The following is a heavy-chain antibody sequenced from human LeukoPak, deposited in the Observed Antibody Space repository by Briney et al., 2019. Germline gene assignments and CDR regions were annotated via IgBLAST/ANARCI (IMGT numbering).Heavy chain of an antibody. CDR3: ARVLGSGPRYYYYYMDV. V-gene: IGHV4-59*12. J-gene: IGHJ6*03. CDR2: IYYSGST. D-gene: IGHD2-15*01. Sequence: SETLSLTCTVSGGSISSYYWSWIRQPPGKGLEWIGYIYYSGSTNYNPSLKSRVTISVDTSKNQFSLKLSSVTAADTAVYYCARVLGSGPRYYYYYMDVWGKGTTVTVSS. CDR1: GGSISSYY.